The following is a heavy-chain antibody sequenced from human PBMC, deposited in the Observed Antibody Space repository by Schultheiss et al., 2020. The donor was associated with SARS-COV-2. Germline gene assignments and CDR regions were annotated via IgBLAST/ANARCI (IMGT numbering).Heavy chain of an antibody. CDR1: GFTFSSYS. V-gene: IGHV3-21*05. Sequence: GGSLRLSCAASGFTFSSYSMNWVRQAPGKGLEWVSYISSRSTYTNYADSVKGRFTISRDNSKNTLYLQMNSLRIEDTAVYYCARVEAHPMPVVPAAIRVVYYYYGMDVWGQGTTVTVSS. D-gene: IGHD2-2*01. J-gene: IGHJ6*02. CDR2: ISSRSTYT. CDR3: ARVEAHPMPVVPAAIRVVYYYYGMDV.